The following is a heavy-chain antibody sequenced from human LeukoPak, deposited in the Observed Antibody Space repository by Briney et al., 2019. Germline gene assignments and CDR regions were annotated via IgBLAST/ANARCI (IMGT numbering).Heavy chain of an antibody. D-gene: IGHD4-23*01. CDR3: ARHDYGGNSPSGY. Sequence: GGSLRLSCAASGFTFSSYGMHWVRQAPGKGLEWVSYISSSSSTIYYADSVKGRFTISRDNAKNSLYLQMNSLRAEDTAVYYCARHDYGGNSPSGYWGQGTLVTVSS. CDR1: GFTFSSYG. V-gene: IGHV3-48*01. CDR2: ISSSSSTI. J-gene: IGHJ4*02.